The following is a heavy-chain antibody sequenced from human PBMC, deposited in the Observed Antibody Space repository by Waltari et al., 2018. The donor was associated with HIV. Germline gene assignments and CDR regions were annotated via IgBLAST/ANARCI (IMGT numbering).Heavy chain of an antibody. CDR2: INHSGSI. CDR1: DGSFSGYY. J-gene: IGHJ6*02. CDR3: ARGSRGSGMDV. D-gene: IGHD3-10*01. Sequence: QVRLQQWGAGLLKPSETLSLTCAVYDGSFSGYYWSWIRQPPGKGLECIGEINHSGSINYNPSLKSRVIISLDRYKNQFSLKLTSVTAADTALYYCARGSRGSGMDVWGLGTTVIVSS. V-gene: IGHV4-34*01.